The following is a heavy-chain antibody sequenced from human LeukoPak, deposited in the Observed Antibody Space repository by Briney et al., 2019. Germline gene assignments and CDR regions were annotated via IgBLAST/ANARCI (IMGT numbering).Heavy chain of an antibody. CDR1: GYTFTGYY. CDR3: ARDQGRISTGDSGFDP. J-gene: IGHJ5*02. V-gene: IGHV1-2*02. Sequence: GASMKVSCKASGYTFTGYYMHWVRQAPGQGLEWMGWINPNSGGTNYAQKFQGRVTMTRDTSITTAYMELSRLRSDDTAVYYCARDQGRISTGDSGFDPWGQGTLVTVSS. D-gene: IGHD2-21*02. CDR2: INPNSGGT.